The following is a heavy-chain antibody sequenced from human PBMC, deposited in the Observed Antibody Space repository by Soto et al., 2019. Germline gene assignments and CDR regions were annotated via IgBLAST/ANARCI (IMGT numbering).Heavy chain of an antibody. J-gene: IGHJ6*02. CDR3: ARPMYDFWSGPNYGMDV. Sequence: GGSLRLSCAASGFTVSSNYMSWVRQAPGKGLEWVSVIYSGGSTYYADSVKGRFTISRDNSKNTLYLQMNSLRAEDTAVYYCARPMYDFWSGPNYGMDVWGQGTTVTVSS. CDR1: GFTVSSNY. V-gene: IGHV3-53*01. D-gene: IGHD3-3*01. CDR2: IYSGGST.